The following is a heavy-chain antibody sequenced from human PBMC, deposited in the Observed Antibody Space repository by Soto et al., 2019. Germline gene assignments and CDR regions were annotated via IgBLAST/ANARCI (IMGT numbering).Heavy chain of an antibody. CDR2: ISYDGSNK. Sequence: QVQLVESGGGVVQPGRSLRLSCAASGFTFSSYAMHWVRQAPGKGLEMVAVISYDGSNKYYADSVKGRVTISRDNSKNTLYRRMNSLRDEETAVYYRPRGRKRYVFWSGYYGYYYYGMDVCGRGTTVTVSS. D-gene: IGHD3-3*01. V-gene: IGHV3-30-3*01. CDR1: GFTFSSYA. J-gene: IGHJ6*02. CDR3: PRGRKRYVFWSGYYGYYYYGMDV.